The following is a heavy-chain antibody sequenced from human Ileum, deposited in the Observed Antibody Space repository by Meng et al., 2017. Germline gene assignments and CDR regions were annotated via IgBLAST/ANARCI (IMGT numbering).Heavy chain of an antibody. CDR2: LFTTGST. J-gene: IGHJ4*02. CDR3: ARGYYGRGDY. CDR1: GGSISSGSYY. D-gene: IGHD3-10*02. Sequence: SETLSLTCTVSGGSISSGSYYWSWIRQPAGRRLEWIGRLFTTGSTNYNPSLKSRVTISGDTSKNQFSLKLSSVTAEDTAVYYCARGYYGRGDYWGQGTLVTVSS. V-gene: IGHV4-61*02.